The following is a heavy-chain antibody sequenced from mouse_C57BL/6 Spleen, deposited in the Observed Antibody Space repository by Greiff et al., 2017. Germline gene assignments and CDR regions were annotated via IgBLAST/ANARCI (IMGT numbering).Heavy chain of an antibody. CDR1: GFTFSDYG. J-gene: IGHJ2*01. Sequence: VQLQQSGGGLVKPGGSLKLSCAASGFTFSDYGMHWVRQAPEKGLEWVAYISSGSSTIYYADTVKGRFTISRDNAKNTLFLQMTSLRSEDTAMYYCAKDDGYFYFDYWGQGTTLTVSS. V-gene: IGHV5-17*01. CDR3: AKDDGYFYFDY. CDR2: ISSGSSTI. D-gene: IGHD2-3*01.